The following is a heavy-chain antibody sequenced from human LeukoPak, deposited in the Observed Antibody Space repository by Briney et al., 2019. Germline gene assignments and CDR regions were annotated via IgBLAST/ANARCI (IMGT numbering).Heavy chain of an antibody. CDR1: GGSISSYY. Sequence: SETLSLTCTVSGGSISSYYWSWIRQPAGKGLEWIGYIYYSGSTNYNPSLKSRVTISVDTSKNQFSLKLSSVTAADTAVYYCARSDGSSYYYYYMDVWGKGTTVTISS. J-gene: IGHJ6*03. CDR2: IYYSGST. V-gene: IGHV4-59*01. CDR3: ARSDGSSYYYYYMDV.